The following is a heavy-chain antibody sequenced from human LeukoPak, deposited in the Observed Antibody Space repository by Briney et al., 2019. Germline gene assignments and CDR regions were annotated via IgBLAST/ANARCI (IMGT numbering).Heavy chain of an antibody. Sequence: SETLSLTCTVSGYSISSGYYWGWIRQPPGKGLEWIGSIYHSGSTYYNPSLKSRVTISVDTATNQFSLKLRSVTAADTAVYYCARDFSAAFDIWGQGTMVTVSS. V-gene: IGHV4-38-2*02. CDR2: IYHSGST. D-gene: IGHD2/OR15-2a*01. J-gene: IGHJ3*02. CDR1: GYSISSGYY. CDR3: ARDFSAAFDI.